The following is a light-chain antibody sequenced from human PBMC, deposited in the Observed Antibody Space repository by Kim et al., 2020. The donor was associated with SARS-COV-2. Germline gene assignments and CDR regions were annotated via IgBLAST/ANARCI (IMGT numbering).Light chain of an antibody. J-gene: IGKJ1*01. CDR2: GAS. CDR3: QQYDSSPWT. V-gene: IGKV3-20*01. Sequence: EIVLTQSPGTLSLSPGERATLSCRASQSVSSSYLAWYQQKPGQAPRLLIYGASSRATGIPDRFSGSGSGTDFTLTISRLEPEDFAVYYCQQYDSSPWTFGQETKVDIK. CDR1: QSVSSSY.